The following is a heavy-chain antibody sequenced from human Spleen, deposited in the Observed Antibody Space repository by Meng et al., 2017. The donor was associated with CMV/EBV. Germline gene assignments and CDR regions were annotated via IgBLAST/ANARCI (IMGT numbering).Heavy chain of an antibody. D-gene: IGHD6-13*01. CDR1: GFTFSSYA. V-gene: IGHV3-23*01. CDR2: ITGRDSTT. J-gene: IGHJ4*02. CDR3: AKLPLWGPWQQLVGGDY. Sequence: GESLKISCVASGFTFSSYALSWVRQAPGKGLQWVSSITGRDSTTYFADFVKGRFTIFRDNSENTLFLQMNGLRAEDTAVYYCAKLPLWGPWQQLVGGDYWGQGTLVTVSS.